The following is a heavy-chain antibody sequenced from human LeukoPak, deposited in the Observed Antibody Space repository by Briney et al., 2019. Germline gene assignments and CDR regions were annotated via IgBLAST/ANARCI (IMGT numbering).Heavy chain of an antibody. CDR3: AKDLYFFYYMDV. CDR2: ISSSGSTT. J-gene: IGHJ6*03. CDR1: GFTFSSYG. V-gene: IGHV3-48*01. Sequence: GGSLRLSCAASGFTFSSYGMHWVRQAPGKGLEWVSYISSSGSTTYYADSVKGRFTISRDNSKNTLYLQMNSLRAEDTALYYCAKDLYFFYYMDVWGKGTTVTVSS.